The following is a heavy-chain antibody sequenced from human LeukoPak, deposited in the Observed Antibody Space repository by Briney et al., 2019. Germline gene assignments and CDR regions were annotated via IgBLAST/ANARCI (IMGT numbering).Heavy chain of an antibody. D-gene: IGHD3-10*01. J-gene: IGHJ5*02. CDR1: GYTFTGYY. Sequence: ASVKVSCKASGYTFTGYYMHWVRQAPGQGLEWMGWINPNSGGTNYAQKFQGRVTMTRDTSISTAYMELSRLRSDDTAVYYCARDEVTMARGANSRWFDPWGQGTLVTVSS. CDR3: ARDEVTMARGANSRWFDP. CDR2: INPNSGGT. V-gene: IGHV1-2*02.